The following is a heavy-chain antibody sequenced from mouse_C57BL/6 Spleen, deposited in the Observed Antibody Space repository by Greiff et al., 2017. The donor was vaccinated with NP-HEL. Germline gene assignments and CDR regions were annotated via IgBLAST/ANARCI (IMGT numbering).Heavy chain of an antibody. CDR1: GFTFSDYG. CDR3: AREELGKGYCDV. Sequence: DVMLVESGGGLVKPGGSLKLSCAASGFTFSDYGMHWVRQAPEKGLEWVAYISSGSSTIYYAATVKGRFTISRDNAKNTLFLQMTSLRSEDTAMYYCAREELGKGYCDVWGTGTTVTVSA. V-gene: IGHV5-17*01. D-gene: IGHD4-1*01. J-gene: IGHJ1*03. CDR2: ISSGSSTI.